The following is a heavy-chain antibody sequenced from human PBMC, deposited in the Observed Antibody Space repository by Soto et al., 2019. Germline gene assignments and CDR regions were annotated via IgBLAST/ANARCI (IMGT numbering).Heavy chain of an antibody. CDR1: GGSFSGYY. J-gene: IGHJ6*02. CDR3: ARRRSGSYYRGGYYYYGMDV. Sequence: QVQLQQWGAGLLKPSETLSLTCAVYGGSFSGYYWSWIRQPPGKGLEWIGEINHSGSTNYNPSLKSRVTISVDTSKNQFSLKLSSVTAADTAVYYCARRRSGSYYRGGYYYYGMDVWGQGTTVTVSS. CDR2: INHSGST. D-gene: IGHD3-10*01. V-gene: IGHV4-34*01.